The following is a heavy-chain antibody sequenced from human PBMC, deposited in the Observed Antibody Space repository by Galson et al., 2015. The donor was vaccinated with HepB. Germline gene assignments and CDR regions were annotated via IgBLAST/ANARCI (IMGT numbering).Heavy chain of an antibody. Sequence: LRLSCAASGFTFSSYAMHWVRQAPGKGLEWVAVISYDGSNKYYADSVKGRFTISRDNSKNTLYLQMNSLRAEDTAVYYCARDLVVGSSSWDPWGPGTLVTVSS. D-gene: IGHD6-13*01. J-gene: IGHJ5*02. CDR1: GFTFSSYA. V-gene: IGHV3-30*04. CDR2: ISYDGSNK. CDR3: ARDLVVGSSSWDP.